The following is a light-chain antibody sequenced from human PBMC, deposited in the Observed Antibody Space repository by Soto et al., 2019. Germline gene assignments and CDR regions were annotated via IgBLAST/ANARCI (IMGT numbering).Light chain of an antibody. CDR3: QQYDNWPWT. J-gene: IGKJ1*01. V-gene: IGKV3-20*01. CDR1: QSLSSTY. CDR2: GAS. Sequence: DIVLTQSPGTLSLSPGERATLSCRPSQSLSSTYLAWYQQKPGQAPRLLIYGASSRATGIPDRFSGSGSGTDFTLTISSLQSEDFAVYYCQQYDNWPWTFGQGTKVDIK.